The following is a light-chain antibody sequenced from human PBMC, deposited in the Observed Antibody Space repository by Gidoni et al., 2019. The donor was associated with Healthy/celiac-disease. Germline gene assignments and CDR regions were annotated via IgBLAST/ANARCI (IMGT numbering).Light chain of an antibody. CDR3: TSRDSSGNHVV. CDR1: SLRSYY. Sequence: SSELTQDPDVSVALGQPVRITCKGDSLRSYYASWYHQKPGQAPVLVIYVNNNRPSGIPDRFSGSSSGNTASLPITWAQAEDEADYSCTSRDSSGNHVVFGGGTKLTVL. J-gene: IGLJ2*01. V-gene: IGLV3-19*01. CDR2: VNN.